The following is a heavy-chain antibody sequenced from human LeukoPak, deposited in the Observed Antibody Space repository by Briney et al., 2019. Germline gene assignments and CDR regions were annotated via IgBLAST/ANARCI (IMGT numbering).Heavy chain of an antibody. Sequence: PGGSLRLSCAASGFTFSSYSMNWVRQAPGKGLEWVSSISSSSSYIYYADSVKGRFTISRDNAKNSLYLQMNSLRAEDTAVYYCARDVFIVATITSSGDWGQGTLVTVPS. D-gene: IGHD5-12*01. CDR2: ISSSSSYI. J-gene: IGHJ4*02. CDR3: ARDVFIVATITSSGD. V-gene: IGHV3-21*01. CDR1: GFTFSSYS.